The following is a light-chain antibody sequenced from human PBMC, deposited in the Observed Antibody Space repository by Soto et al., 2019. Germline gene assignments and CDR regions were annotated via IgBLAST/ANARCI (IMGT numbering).Light chain of an antibody. Sequence: QSALTQPASVSGSPGQSITIFCTGTSSDVGRYNYVSWHQQHPGEAPKLMIYDVTNRPSGVSNRFSGSKSGNTASLTISGLQAEDEADYYCSSYTSNKTLLVFGGGTKLTVL. J-gene: IGLJ2*01. CDR3: SSYTSNKTLLV. CDR1: SSDVGRYNY. CDR2: DVT. V-gene: IGLV2-14*01.